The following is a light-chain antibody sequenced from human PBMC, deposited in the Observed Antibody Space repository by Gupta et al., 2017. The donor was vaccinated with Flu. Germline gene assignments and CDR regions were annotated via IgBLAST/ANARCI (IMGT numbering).Light chain of an antibody. Sequence: GINNSGTNAVHWYQQNPDQAPVLIVYDYSNRPSGISERFSGSNSGNTATLTISRVEAGDEADYYCHVCESSSYHWVFGGGTKLTVL. CDR1: NSGTNA. CDR2: DYS. CDR3: HVCESSSYHWV. J-gene: IGLJ3*02. V-gene: IGLV3-21*02.